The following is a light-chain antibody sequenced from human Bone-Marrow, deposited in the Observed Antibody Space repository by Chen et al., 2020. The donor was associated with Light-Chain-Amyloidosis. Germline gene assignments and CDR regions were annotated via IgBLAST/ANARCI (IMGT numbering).Light chain of an antibody. J-gene: IGLJ3*02. CDR3: QVWDRSSDRPV. CDR2: DDR. CDR1: NIGSTS. Sequence: SYALPQPSSVSVAPGQPATIPCGGNNIGSTSVHWYQQTPGQAPLLVVYDDRDRPSGIPERLSGSNSGNTATLTISRVEAGDEADYYCQVWDRSSDRPVFGGGTKLTVL. V-gene: IGLV3-21*02.